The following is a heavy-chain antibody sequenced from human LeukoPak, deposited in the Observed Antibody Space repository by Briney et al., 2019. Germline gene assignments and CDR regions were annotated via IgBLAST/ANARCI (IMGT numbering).Heavy chain of an antibody. CDR2: IFYSGNT. J-gene: IGHJ6*02. CDR1: GGSISSGGYY. Sequence: SETLPLTCTVSGGSISSGGYYWSWIRQHPGEGLEWIGYIFYSGNTYYNPSLKSRLTISVDTSKNQFSLKLSSVTAADTAVYYCARDSLLYEMRGMDVWGQGTTVTVSS. CDR3: ARDSLLYEMRGMDV. V-gene: IGHV4-31*03. D-gene: IGHD2-8*01.